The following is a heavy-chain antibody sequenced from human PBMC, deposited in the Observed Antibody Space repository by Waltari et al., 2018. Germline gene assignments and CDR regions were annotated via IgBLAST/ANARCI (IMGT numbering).Heavy chain of an antibody. CDR2: IYNSGST. J-gene: IGHJ4*02. V-gene: IGHV4-59*01. CDR3: ARGDFWSGYYTN. CDR1: GGSISGYY. D-gene: IGHD3-3*01. Sequence: QVQLQESGPGLVKPSETLSPTCTVPGGSISGYYWSWIRQPPGKGLKWIGYIYNSGSTSYNPALKSRVTMSVDTSKKQLSLKLSSVTAADTAVYYCARGDFWSGYYTNWGQGTLVTVSS.